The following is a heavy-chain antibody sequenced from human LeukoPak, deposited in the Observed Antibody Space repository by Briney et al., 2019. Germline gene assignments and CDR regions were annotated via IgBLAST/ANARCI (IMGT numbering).Heavy chain of an antibody. D-gene: IGHD6-19*01. Sequence: AGSLRLSCAASGFTFTSSSMTWVRQAPGKGLEWVSTITGAGEVTYYADSVRGRLTISRDYSKNALYLQMNSLRAEDTALYYCAKDLPAVAYLHGAFDIWGQGTMVTVSS. CDR2: ITGAGEVT. CDR1: GFTFTSSS. V-gene: IGHV3-23*01. CDR3: AKDLPAVAYLHGAFDI. J-gene: IGHJ3*02.